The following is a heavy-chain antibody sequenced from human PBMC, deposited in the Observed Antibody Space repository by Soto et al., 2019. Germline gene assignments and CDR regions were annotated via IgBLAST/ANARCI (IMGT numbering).Heavy chain of an antibody. CDR1: GYTFTSYY. V-gene: IGHV1-46*01. CDR3: AREKVVSTYYYYYGMDV. J-gene: IGHJ6*02. D-gene: IGHD2-15*01. CDR2: INPSGGST. Sequence: ASVKVSCKASGYTFTSYYMHWVRQAPGQGLEWMGIINPSGGSTSYAQKFQGRVTMTRDTSTSTVYMELSSLRSEDTAVYYCAREKVVSTYYYYYGMDVWGQGTTVTVS.